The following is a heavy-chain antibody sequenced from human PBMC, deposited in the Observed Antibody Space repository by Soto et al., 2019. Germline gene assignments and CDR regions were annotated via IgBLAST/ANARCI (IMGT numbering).Heavy chain of an antibody. D-gene: IGHD1-1*01. V-gene: IGHV1-18*01. J-gene: IGHJ4*02. CDR2: ISAHNGST. CDR3: ARGRYGDY. CDR1: GYTFTSYG. Sequence: QVHLVQSGAEVKKPGASVKVSCKASGYTFTSYGITWVRQARGQGLEWMGWISAHNGSTDYAQRLQGRVIVTRDTSTSTAYMELRSLRSDDTAVYYCARGRYGDYWGQGALVTVSS.